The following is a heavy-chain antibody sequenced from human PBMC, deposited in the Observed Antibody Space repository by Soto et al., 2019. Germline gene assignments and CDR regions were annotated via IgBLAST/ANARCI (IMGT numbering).Heavy chain of an antibody. Sequence: GESLKISCKGSGYSFTSHWISWVRQMPGKGLEWMGRIDPSDSYTNYSPSFQGHVTISADKSISTAYLQWSSLKASDTAMYYCAGDSGSSWGADWFDPWDQGTLVTSPQ. CDR2: IDPSDSYT. V-gene: IGHV5-10-1*01. CDR3: AGDSGSSWGADWFDP. CDR1: GYSFTSHW. J-gene: IGHJ5*02. D-gene: IGHD6-13*01.